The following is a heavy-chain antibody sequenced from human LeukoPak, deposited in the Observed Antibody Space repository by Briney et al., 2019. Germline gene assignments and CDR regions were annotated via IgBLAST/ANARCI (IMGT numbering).Heavy chain of an antibody. V-gene: IGHV4-4*02. Sequence: SETLSLTCAVSGGSISSSNWWSWVRQPPGKGLEWIGEIYHSGSTNYNPSLKSRVTISVDKSKNQFSLKLSSVTAADTAVYYCARYGDYFDRYFDYWGQGTLVTVSS. CDR2: IYHSGST. CDR3: ARYGDYFDRYFDY. J-gene: IGHJ4*02. D-gene: IGHD4-17*01. CDR1: GGSISSSNW.